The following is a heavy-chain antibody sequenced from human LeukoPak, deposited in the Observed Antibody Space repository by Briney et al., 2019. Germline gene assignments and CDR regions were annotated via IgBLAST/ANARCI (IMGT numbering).Heavy chain of an antibody. CDR3: ARDDCSGGSCYSPRAFDI. V-gene: IGHV1-69*01. CDR2: IIPIFGTA. Sequence: EASVKVSFKASGGTFSIYAISWVRQAPGQGREWMGGIIPIFGTANYAQKFQGRVTITADESTSTAYMEMSSLRSEDTAVYYCARDDCSGGSCYSPRAFDIWGQGTMVTVSS. CDR1: GGTFSIYA. J-gene: IGHJ3*02. D-gene: IGHD2-15*01.